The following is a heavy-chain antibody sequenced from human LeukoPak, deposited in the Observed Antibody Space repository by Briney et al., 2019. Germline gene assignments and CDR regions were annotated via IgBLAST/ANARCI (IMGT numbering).Heavy chain of an antibody. CDR1: GGTFSSYA. J-gene: IGHJ4*02. Sequence: SVKVSCKASGGTFSSYAISWVRQAPGQGLEWMGGIIPIFGTANYAQKFQGRVTITEDKSTSTAYMELSSLRSEDTAVYYCAREYSSSISYFDYWGQGTLVTVSS. CDR3: AREYSSSISYFDY. D-gene: IGHD6-6*01. CDR2: IIPIFGTA. V-gene: IGHV1-69*06.